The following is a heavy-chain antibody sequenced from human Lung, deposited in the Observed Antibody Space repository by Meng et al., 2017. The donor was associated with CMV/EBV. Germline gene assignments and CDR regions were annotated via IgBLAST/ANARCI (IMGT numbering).Heavy chain of an antibody. Sequence: QVQLVQSGAEVKKPXXSVQVXGKTSGYTFSDYYIKWVRQAPGQGLEWMGWINPNTGGTNYAQKFQGRATMSRDTSISTFYMYLSRLRSDDTALYYCARDRLVGATEGLDYWGQGPLVTVSS. J-gene: IGHJ4*02. CDR1: GYTFSDYY. CDR3: ARDRLVGATEGLDY. V-gene: IGHV1-2*02. CDR2: INPNTGGT. D-gene: IGHD1-26*01.